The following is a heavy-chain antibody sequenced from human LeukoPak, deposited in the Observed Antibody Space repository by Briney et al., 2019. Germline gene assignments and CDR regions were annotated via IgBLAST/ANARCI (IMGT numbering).Heavy chain of an antibody. CDR3: ARVHGLTEAAGPRDY. J-gene: IGHJ4*02. CDR2: IYSGGST. D-gene: IGHD6-13*01. V-gene: IGHV3-66*02. Sequence: GSLRLSCAASGFTVSSNYMSWVRQAPGKGLEWVSVIYSGGSTYYADSVKGRFTISRDNSKNTLYLQMNSLRAEDTAVYYCARVHGLTEAAGPRDYWGQGTLVTVSS. CDR1: GFTVSSNY.